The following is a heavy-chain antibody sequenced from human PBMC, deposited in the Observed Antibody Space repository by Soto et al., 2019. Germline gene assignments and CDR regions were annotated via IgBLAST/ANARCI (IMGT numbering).Heavy chain of an antibody. J-gene: IGHJ4*02. D-gene: IGHD3-3*01. CDR3: AKVSRFLEWLSHFDY. CDR1: GFTFSSYA. CDR2: ISGSGGST. V-gene: IGHV3-23*01. Sequence: EVQLLESGGGLVQPGGSLRLSCAASGFTFSSYAMSWVRQAPGKGLEWVSAISGSGGSTYYADSVKGRFTISRDNSKKTLYLQMNSLRAEDTAVYYCAKVSRFLEWLSHFDYWGQGTLVTVSS.